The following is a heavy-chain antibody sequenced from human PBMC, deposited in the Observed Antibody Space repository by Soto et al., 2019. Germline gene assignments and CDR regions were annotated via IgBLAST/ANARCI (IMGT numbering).Heavy chain of an antibody. CDR3: ATLQGSGTYYDDDY. CDR2: ILPKFGTA. Sequence: SVKVSCKASGGSSNNNANSWVRQAPGQGLEWMGGILPKFGTANYAQKFRGRLTITADESTRTIYMELRSLRSEDTALYYCATLQGSGTYYDDDYWGLGTQVTV. CDR1: GGSSNNNA. V-gene: IGHV1-69*13. J-gene: IGHJ4*02. D-gene: IGHD3-10*01.